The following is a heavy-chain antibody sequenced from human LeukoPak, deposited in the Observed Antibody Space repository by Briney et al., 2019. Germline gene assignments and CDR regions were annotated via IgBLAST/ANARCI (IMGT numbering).Heavy chain of an antibody. J-gene: IGHJ3*02. CDR3: ARVSGSYPEAFDI. CDR1: GFTFSDHY. D-gene: IGHD1-26*01. CDR2: TRNKANSYTT. Sequence: GGSLRHSCAASGFTFSDHYMDWVRQAPGKGLEWVGRTRNKANSYTTEYAASVKGRFTISRDDSKNSLYLQINSLKTEDTAVYYCARVSGSYPEAFDIWGQGTMVTVSS. V-gene: IGHV3-72*01.